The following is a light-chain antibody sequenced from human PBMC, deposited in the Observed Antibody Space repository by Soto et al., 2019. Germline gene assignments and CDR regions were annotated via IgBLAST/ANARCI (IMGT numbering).Light chain of an antibody. V-gene: IGKV1-5*01. Sequence: DIQMTQSPSTLSASVGDRVTITCRASESIGTWLAWYQQKPGKAPNPLIYDASSLQSGVPSRFSGRGSGTEFTLTISSLQPDDFATYYCQQFQSFSRTFGQGTKVDIK. CDR2: DAS. CDR1: ESIGTW. J-gene: IGKJ1*01. CDR3: QQFQSFSRT.